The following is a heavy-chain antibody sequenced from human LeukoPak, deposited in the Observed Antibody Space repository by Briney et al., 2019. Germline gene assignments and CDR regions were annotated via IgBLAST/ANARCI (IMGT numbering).Heavy chain of an antibody. Sequence: SETLSLTCAVYGGSFSGYYWSWIRQPPGKGLEWIGEINHSGSTNYNPSLKSRVTISVDTSKNQFSLKLSSVTAADTAVYYCARTGSGWYRPFDPWGQGTLVTVFS. D-gene: IGHD6-19*01. CDR3: ARTGSGWYRPFDP. CDR1: GGSFSGYY. CDR2: INHSGST. V-gene: IGHV4-34*01. J-gene: IGHJ5*02.